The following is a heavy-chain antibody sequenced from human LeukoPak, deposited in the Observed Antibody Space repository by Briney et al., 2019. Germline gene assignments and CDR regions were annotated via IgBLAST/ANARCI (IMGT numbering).Heavy chain of an antibody. CDR1: GGSISSYY. CDR2: IHYSGST. J-gene: IGHJ4*02. Sequence: PSETLSLTCTVSGGSISSYYWSWIRQPPGKGLEWIGSIHYSGSTTYNPSHKSRVTISVDTSKNQFSLKLSSVTAADTAAYYCARRLGGTSTGFDYWGQGTLVTVSS. V-gene: IGHV4-59*08. D-gene: IGHD2-2*01. CDR3: ARRLGGTSTGFDY.